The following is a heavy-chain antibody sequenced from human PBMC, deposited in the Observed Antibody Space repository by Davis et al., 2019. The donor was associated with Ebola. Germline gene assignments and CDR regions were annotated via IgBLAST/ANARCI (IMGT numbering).Heavy chain of an antibody. CDR1: GFTFSSYS. Sequence: GGSLRLSCAASGFTFSSYSMNWVRQAPGKGLEWVAVIWSDGGHEWYADSVKGRFTISRDNPTNTLSLEMNSLRVEDTAVYYCARDASLYGHWTGWFDYWGQGTLVTVSS. CDR3: ARDASLYGHWTGWFDY. CDR2: IWSDGGHE. J-gene: IGHJ4*02. D-gene: IGHD3/OR15-3a*01. V-gene: IGHV3-33*08.